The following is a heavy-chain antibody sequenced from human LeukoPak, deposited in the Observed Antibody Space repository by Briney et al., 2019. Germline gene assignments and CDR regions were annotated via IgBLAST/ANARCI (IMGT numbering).Heavy chain of an antibody. Sequence: PSETLSLTCAVYGGSFSGYYWSWIRQPPGKGLDWIGEINHSGSTNYNPSLKSRVTISVDTSKNQFSLKLSSVTAADTAVYYCARVRRLRWLHPIDYWGQGTLVTVSS. J-gene: IGHJ4*02. CDR2: INHSGST. V-gene: IGHV4-34*01. CDR1: GGSFSGYY. D-gene: IGHD4-17*01. CDR3: ARVRRLRWLHPIDY.